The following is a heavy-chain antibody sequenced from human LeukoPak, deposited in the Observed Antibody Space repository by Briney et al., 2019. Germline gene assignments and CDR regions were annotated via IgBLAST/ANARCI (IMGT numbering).Heavy chain of an antibody. Sequence: GRSLRLSCAASGSTFSSYAMHWVRQAPGKGLEWVAVISYDGSSKYYADSVKGLFTISRDNSKNTLYLQMNSLRAEDTAVYYCARGRSTYYLDYWGQGTLVTVSS. D-gene: IGHD1-1*01. CDR1: GSTFSSYA. V-gene: IGHV3-30-3*01. CDR2: ISYDGSSK. J-gene: IGHJ4*02. CDR3: ARGRSTYYLDY.